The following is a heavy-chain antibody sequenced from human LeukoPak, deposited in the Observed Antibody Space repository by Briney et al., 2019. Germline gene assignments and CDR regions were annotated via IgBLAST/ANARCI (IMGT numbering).Heavy chain of an antibody. CDR3: ARVGGAGKRANWNWLLDY. CDR1: GGSITSHY. J-gene: IGHJ4*02. CDR2: ISSSGST. V-gene: IGHV4-59*11. Sequence: SATLSLTCTVSGGSITSHYWIWIRQSPEKGLEWIGDISSSGSTGYNPSLRGRVTISVDTPTNRFFLSLSSVTAADTAVYYCARVGGAGKRANWNWLLDYWGQGTLVTVSS. D-gene: IGHD1-7*01.